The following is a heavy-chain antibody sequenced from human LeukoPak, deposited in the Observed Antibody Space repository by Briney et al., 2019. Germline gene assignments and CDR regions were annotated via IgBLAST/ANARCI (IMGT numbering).Heavy chain of an antibody. CDR3: ARGRGYDFWSGYYGTDFDY. J-gene: IGHJ4*02. Sequence: PGGSLRLSCAASGFTFSSYSMNWVRQAPGKGLEWVSSISSSSSYIYYADSVKGRFTTSRDNAKNSLYLQMNSLRAEDTAVYYCARGRGYDFWSGYYGTDFDYWGQGTLVTVSS. V-gene: IGHV3-21*01. D-gene: IGHD3-3*01. CDR2: ISSSSSYI. CDR1: GFTFSSYS.